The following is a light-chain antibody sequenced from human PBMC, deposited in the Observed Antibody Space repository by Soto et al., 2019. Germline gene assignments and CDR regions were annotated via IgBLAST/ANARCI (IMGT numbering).Light chain of an antibody. J-gene: IGLJ3*02. CDR3: SSYTTSGALV. V-gene: IGLV2-14*03. CDR1: SSDVGGYNY. Sequence: QSVVTQPASASGSPGQSITISCTGTSSDVGGYNYVSWYQQHPDKAPKLLIFDVRSRPSGISNRFSGSKSGNTASLTISGLQAADGADYYCSSYTTSGALVFGGGTQLTVL. CDR2: DVR.